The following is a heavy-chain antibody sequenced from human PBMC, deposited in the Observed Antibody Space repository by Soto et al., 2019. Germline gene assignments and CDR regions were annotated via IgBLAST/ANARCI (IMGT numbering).Heavy chain of an antibody. D-gene: IGHD6-13*01. V-gene: IGHV3-30-3*01. J-gene: IGHJ4*02. Sequence: GGSLRLSCAASGFTFSSYAMHWVRQAPGKGLEWVAVISYDGSNKYYADSVKGRFTISRDNSKNTLYLQMNSLRAEDTAVYYCARDVASSSWRKLDYWGQGTLVTVSS. CDR1: GFTFSSYA. CDR3: ARDVASSSWRKLDY. CDR2: ISYDGSNK.